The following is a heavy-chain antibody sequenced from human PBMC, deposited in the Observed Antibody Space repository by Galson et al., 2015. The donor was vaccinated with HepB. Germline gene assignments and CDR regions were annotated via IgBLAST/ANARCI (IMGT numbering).Heavy chain of an antibody. D-gene: IGHD3-10*01. CDR2: SSSSETTL. CDR3: ASAYYIMGPFDN. V-gene: IGHV3-48*03. Sequence: SLRLSCAASGFTLSTYEMNWVRQAPGKGLEWVSYSSSSETTLFYADSVKGQFTISRDNAKNTLSLQMDSLRVEDTAVYYCASAYYIMGPFDNWGQGTLVTVSS. J-gene: IGHJ4*02. CDR1: GFTLSTYE.